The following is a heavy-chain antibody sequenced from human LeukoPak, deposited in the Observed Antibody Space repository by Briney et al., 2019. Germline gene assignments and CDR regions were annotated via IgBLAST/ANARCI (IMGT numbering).Heavy chain of an antibody. CDR2: ISSSGSTI. V-gene: IGHV3-48*03. D-gene: IGHD2-21*02. Sequence: GGSLRLSCAASGFTFSSYEMNWVRQAPGKGLEWVSYISSSGSTIYYADSVKGRFTISRDNAKNSLYLQMNSLRAEDTAVYYCARDGQYCGGDCYSDYWGQGTLVTVSS. CDR3: ARDGQYCGGDCYSDY. CDR1: GFTFSSYE. J-gene: IGHJ4*02.